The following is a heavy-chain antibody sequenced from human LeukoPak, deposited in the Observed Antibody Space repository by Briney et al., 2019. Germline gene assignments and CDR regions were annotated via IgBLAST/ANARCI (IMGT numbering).Heavy chain of an antibody. CDR1: GFTFSSYA. Sequence: GGSLRLSCAASGFTFSSYAMSWVRQAPGKGLERVSAIGGSGSSTYYAGSVKGRFTISRDNSKNTLYLQMNSLRAEDTAVYYCAKSDTSGPTAHDYWGQGTLVTVSS. D-gene: IGHD3-22*01. J-gene: IGHJ4*02. V-gene: IGHV3-23*01. CDR2: IGGSGSST. CDR3: AKSDTSGPTAHDY.